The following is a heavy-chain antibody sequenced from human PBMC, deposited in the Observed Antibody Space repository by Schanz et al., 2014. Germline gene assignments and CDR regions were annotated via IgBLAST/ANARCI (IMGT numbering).Heavy chain of an antibody. D-gene: IGHD3-3*01. Sequence: AQLVEAGGGVVQPGRSLRLYCAGSGFSFSDYAMHWVRQAPGKGLEWFSGISWNSGSIGYEDSVKGRFTISRDNAKKSLYLQMNSLRAEDAALYFCVKDICDFGSGSFDYWGQGTLVTVSS. V-gene: IGHV3-9*01. CDR2: ISWNSGSI. J-gene: IGHJ4*02. CDR3: VKDICDFGSGSFDY. CDR1: GFSFSDYA.